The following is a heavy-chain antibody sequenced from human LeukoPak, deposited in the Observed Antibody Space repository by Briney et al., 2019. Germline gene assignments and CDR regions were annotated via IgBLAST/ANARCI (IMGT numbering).Heavy chain of an antibody. CDR1: GFTFNTYN. V-gene: IGHV3-48*01. D-gene: IGHD3-16*01. CDR2: ISYSSRTI. J-gene: IGHJ5*02. Sequence: GGSLRLSYAASGFTFNTYNFNWVRQAPGRGLEWLSYISYSSRTIYYEDSVKGRFTISRDNAKNSLFLQMHSLRAEDTATYYCGKEGGAWGQGTKVTVSS. CDR3: GKEGGA.